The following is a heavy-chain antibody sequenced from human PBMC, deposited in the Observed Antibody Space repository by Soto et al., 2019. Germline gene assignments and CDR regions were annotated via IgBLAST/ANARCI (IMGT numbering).Heavy chain of an antibody. J-gene: IGHJ3*01. CDR3: ARGSHFDFSSGYADSFDV. V-gene: IGHV4-34*01. D-gene: IGHD3-3*01. CDR1: GWSLMGYY. Sequence: PSETLSLTCAVYGWSLMGYYWGWFRQPPGKGLEWIGEGKHSGHINYNPSLKTRLTVSVDTSKNQFSLKLSSMTAADTAMYYCARGSHFDFSSGYADSFDVWGQRTMVTVSS. CDR2: GKHSGHI.